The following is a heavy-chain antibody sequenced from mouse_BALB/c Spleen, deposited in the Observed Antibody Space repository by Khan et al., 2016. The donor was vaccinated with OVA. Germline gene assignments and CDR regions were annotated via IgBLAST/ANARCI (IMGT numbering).Heavy chain of an antibody. J-gene: IGHJ2*01. CDR2: IYPGTGNT. V-gene: IGHV1-76*01. CDR1: GYIFISYW. CDR3: AREEALYYVDY. D-gene: IGHD3-2*02. Sequence: QVQLKESGTELVRPGASVQLSCKTSGYIFISYWIHWVKQRSGQGLAWIARIYPGTGNTYYSEKFNGKASLTADKSSSTAYMHLSSLKSEDSAVYFCAREEALYYVDYWGQGTTLTVSS.